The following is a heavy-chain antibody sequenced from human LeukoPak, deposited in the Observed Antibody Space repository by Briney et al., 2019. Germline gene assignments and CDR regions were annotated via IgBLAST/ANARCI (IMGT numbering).Heavy chain of an antibody. CDR1: AYTSTSYN. D-gene: IGHD3-10*01. CDR3: ARGDSGSYFEGYWFDP. V-gene: IGHV1-8*01. CDR2: MNPNSGNT. J-gene: IGHJ5*02. Sequence: ASVKGSSKASAYTSTSYNINCVRHATQQGREWMGWMNPNSGNTGYAQKFQGRVTMTRNTSISTAYMKLSSLRSEDTTVYYCARGDSGSYFEGYWFDPWRQGTLVTVSS.